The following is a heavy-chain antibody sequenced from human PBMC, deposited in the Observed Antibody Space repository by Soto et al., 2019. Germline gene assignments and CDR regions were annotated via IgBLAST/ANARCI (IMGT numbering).Heavy chain of an antibody. CDR2: ISYDGSNK. J-gene: IGHJ6*02. CDR3: AKHGYYYYGMDV. CDR1: GFTFSSYG. V-gene: IGHV3-30*18. Sequence: QVQLVESGGGVVQPGRSLRLSCAASGFTFSSYGMHWVRQAPGKGLEWVAVISYDGSNKYYADSVKGRFTISRDNSKNTLYLQMNSLRAEDTAVYYCAKHGYYYYGMDVWGQGTTVTVSS.